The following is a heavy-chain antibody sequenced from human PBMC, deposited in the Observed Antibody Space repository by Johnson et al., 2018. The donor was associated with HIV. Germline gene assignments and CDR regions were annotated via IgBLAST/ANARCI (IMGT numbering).Heavy chain of an antibody. V-gene: IGHV3-30*04. J-gene: IGHJ3*02. Sequence: QVQLVESGGGVVQPERSLRLSCAASGFTFSTYAMHWVRQAPGKGLEWMALTSYEGINKYYADSVKGRSIISRDNSKNTLYLHMTSLRADDTAVYYCAREKTTGWYDDAFDIWGHGTMVTVSS. D-gene: IGHD6-19*01. CDR1: GFTFSTYA. CDR2: TSYEGINK. CDR3: AREKTTGWYDDAFDI.